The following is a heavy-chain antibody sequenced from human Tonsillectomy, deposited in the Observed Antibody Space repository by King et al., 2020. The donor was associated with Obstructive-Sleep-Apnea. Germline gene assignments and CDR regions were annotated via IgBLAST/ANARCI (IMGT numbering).Heavy chain of an antibody. Sequence: QLVQSGAEVKKPGSSVKVSCKASGGTFSSYAISWVRQAPGQGLEWMGGIIPIFGTANYAQKFQGRVTITADESTSTAYMELSSLRSEDTAVYYCARDRGVYYYDSSGYLDAFDIWGQGTMVTVSS. CDR1: GGTFSSYA. CDR3: ARDRGVYYYDSSGYLDAFDI. CDR2: IIPIFGTA. V-gene: IGHV1-69*01. D-gene: IGHD3-22*01. J-gene: IGHJ3*02.